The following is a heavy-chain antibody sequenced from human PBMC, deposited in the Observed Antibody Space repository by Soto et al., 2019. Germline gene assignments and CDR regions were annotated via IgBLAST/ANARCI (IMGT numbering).Heavy chain of an antibody. CDR1: GGTFSSYA. J-gene: IGHJ4*02. CDR3: ALLFVGVTAPGADFDY. V-gene: IGHV1-69*01. CDR2: IIPIFGTA. Sequence: QVQLVQSGAEVKKPGSSVKVSCKASGGTFSSYAISWVRQAPGQGLEWMGGIIPIFGTANYAQKFQGRVTITADESMSTAYMELSSLRSEDTAAYYCALLFVGVTAPGADFDYWGQGTLGTVSS. D-gene: IGHD2-21*02.